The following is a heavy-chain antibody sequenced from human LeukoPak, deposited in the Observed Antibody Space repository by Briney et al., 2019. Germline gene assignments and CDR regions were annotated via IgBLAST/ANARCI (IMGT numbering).Heavy chain of an antibody. CDR1: GGSISGYY. J-gene: IGHJ5*02. D-gene: IGHD1-26*01. Sequence: SETLSLTCTVSGGSISGYYWSWIRQPPGQGLEWIAYIHSNGYTNYNPSLKSRVTISVDTSKNQFSLKVTSVTAADTAMYYCTKREGPMSGSYDYFDPWGQRTLVTLS. CDR3: TKREGPMSGSYDYFDP. V-gene: IGHV4-4*09. CDR2: IHSNGYT.